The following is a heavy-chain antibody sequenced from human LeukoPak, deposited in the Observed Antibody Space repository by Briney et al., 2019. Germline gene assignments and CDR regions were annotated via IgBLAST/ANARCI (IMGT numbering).Heavy chain of an antibody. CDR3: AKVMDSYSSSWYQNPYYFDY. Sequence: GGSLRLSCAAPGFTFSSYAMSWVRQAPGKGLEWVSAISGSGGSTYYADSVKGRFTISRDNSKNTLYLQMNSLRAEDTAVYYCAKVMDSYSSSWYQNPYYFDYWGQGTLVTVSS. CDR1: GFTFSSYA. J-gene: IGHJ4*02. CDR2: ISGSGGST. V-gene: IGHV3-23*01. D-gene: IGHD6-13*01.